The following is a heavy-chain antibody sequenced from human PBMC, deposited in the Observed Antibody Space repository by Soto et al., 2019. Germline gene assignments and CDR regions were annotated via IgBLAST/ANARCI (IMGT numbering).Heavy chain of an antibody. J-gene: IGHJ4*02. CDR1: GFTVSSNF. CDR2: IYSDGTT. Sequence: GGSLRLSCAASGFTVSSNFMSWVRQAPGKGLEWVSIIYSDGTTHYADSVNGRFTISRDNSKNTLYLQMNSLRAEDTAVYFCARAIADHRYFDYWGLGTLVTVSS. D-gene: IGHD2-21*01. CDR3: ARAIADHRYFDY. V-gene: IGHV3-53*01.